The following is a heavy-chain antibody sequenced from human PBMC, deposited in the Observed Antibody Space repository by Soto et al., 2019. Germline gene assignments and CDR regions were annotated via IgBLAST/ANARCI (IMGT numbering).Heavy chain of an antibody. V-gene: IGHV4-61*08. J-gene: IGHJ4*02. CDR1: GGSLSSGVYY. CDR3: ARDFGRAAPTYYFDY. D-gene: IGHD3-16*01. Sequence: SETLSPTCTVSGGSLSSGVYYWSWIRQPPRKGLEWIGYIYYSGSTNYNPSLKSRVTISVDTSKNQFSLKLSSVTAVDTAVYYCARDFGRAAPTYYFDYWGQGTLVTVSS. CDR2: IYYSGST.